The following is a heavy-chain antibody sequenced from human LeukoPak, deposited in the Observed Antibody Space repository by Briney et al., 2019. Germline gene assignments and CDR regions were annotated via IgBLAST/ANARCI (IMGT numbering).Heavy chain of an antibody. CDR1: DVSINDYW. V-gene: IGHV4-4*07. Sequence: SETLSLTCTVSDVSINDYWWTWIRQPAGKGLEWIGQIYASEGPKYNPSLESRVTMSVDTSKKQISLKLRSVTAADTAMYYCARDRLRHFDPWGQGTLVTVSS. J-gene: IGHJ5*02. D-gene: IGHD4-17*01. CDR3: ARDRLRHFDP. CDR2: IYASEGP.